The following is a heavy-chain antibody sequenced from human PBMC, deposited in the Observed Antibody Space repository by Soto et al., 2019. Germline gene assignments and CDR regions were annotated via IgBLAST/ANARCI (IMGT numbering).Heavy chain of an antibody. Sequence: PGGSLRLSCAASGFTFTTFAMSWVRQPPGVGLEWVSTISANGANTYFADSVKGRFTLSRDNSKNTLYLEMNSLRAEDTAVYYCARVGSPHYDILTGYIDYWGQGTLVTVSS. CDR1: GFTFTTFA. CDR3: ARVGSPHYDILTGYIDY. J-gene: IGHJ4*02. V-gene: IGHV3-23*01. D-gene: IGHD3-9*01. CDR2: ISANGANT.